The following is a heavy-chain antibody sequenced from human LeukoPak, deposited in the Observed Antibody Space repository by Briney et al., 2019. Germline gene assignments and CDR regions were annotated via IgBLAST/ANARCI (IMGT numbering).Heavy chain of an antibody. D-gene: IGHD6-19*01. Sequence: GRSLRLSCAASGFTFDDYAIHWVRQAPGKGLEWVSGISWNSGSIVYADSAKGRFTISRDNAKNSVYLQMNSLRAEDMALYYCAKGYSSGWGPFDYWGQGTLVTVSS. CDR3: AKGYSSGWGPFDY. CDR2: ISWNSGSI. J-gene: IGHJ4*02. CDR1: GFTFDDYA. V-gene: IGHV3-9*03.